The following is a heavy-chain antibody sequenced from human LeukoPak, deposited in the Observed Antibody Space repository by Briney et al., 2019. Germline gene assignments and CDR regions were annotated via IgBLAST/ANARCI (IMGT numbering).Heavy chain of an antibody. D-gene: IGHD2-2*02. V-gene: IGHV3-23*01. Sequence: TSETLSLTCAVYGGSFSGYYWSWVRQAPGKGLEWVSAISGSGGSTYYADSVKGRFTISRDNSKNTLYLQMNSLRAEDTAVYYCAKDFPALVVPAAILFDYWGQGTLVTVSS. CDR2: ISGSGGST. CDR3: AKDFPALVVPAAILFDY. J-gene: IGHJ4*02. CDR1: GGSFSGYY.